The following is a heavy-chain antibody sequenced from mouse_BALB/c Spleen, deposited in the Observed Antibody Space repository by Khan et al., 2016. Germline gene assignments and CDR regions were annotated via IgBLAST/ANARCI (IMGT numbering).Heavy chain of an antibody. J-gene: IGHJ2*01. Sequence: QVQLKQSGAELVRPGSSVKISCKASGYAFSSYWMNWVKQRPGQGLEWIGQIYPGDGDTNYNGKFKGKATLTADKSSSTAYMQLSSLTSRDSAVYFWARGVGPDYWGQGTTLTVSS. V-gene: IGHV1-80*01. CDR2: IYPGDGDT. CDR1: GYAFSSYW. CDR3: ARGVGPDY. D-gene: IGHD4-1*01.